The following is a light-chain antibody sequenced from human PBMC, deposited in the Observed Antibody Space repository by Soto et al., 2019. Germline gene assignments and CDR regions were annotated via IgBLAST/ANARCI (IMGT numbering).Light chain of an antibody. CDR2: GAS. CDR3: QQYNNWPFIT. V-gene: IGKV3-20*01. Sequence: IVLTQSPGTLSLSPGERATLSCRASQRVSSGYLAWYQQKPGQTPRLLIYGASGRATGIPDRFSGSGSGTDFTLTISRLEPEDFAVYYCQQYNNWPFITFGQGTRLEI. CDR1: QRVSSGY. J-gene: IGKJ5*01.